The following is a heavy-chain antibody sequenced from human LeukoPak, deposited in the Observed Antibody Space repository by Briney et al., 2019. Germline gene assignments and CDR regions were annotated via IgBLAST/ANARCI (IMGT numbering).Heavy chain of an antibody. V-gene: IGHV4-59*11. Sequence: SETLSLTCTVSGGSISSHYWSWIRRPPGKGLEWIGYIYYSGSTNYNPSLKSRVTISVDTSKNQFSLKLSSVTAADTAVYYCARFWSGSYNWFDPWGQGTLVTVSS. CDR2: IYYSGST. D-gene: IGHD3-3*01. CDR1: GGSISSHY. J-gene: IGHJ5*02. CDR3: ARFWSGSYNWFDP.